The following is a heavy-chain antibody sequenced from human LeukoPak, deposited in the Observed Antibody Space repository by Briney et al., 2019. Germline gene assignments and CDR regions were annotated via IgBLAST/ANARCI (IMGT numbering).Heavy chain of an antibody. V-gene: IGHV4-34*01. Sequence: PSETLSLTCAVYGGSFSGYYWSWIRQPPGKGLEWIGEINHSGSTNYNPSLKSRVTISVDTSKNQFSLKLSSVTAADTAVYYCARGPAGRGPRYYFDYWGQGTLVTVSS. J-gene: IGHJ4*02. CDR2: INHSGST. D-gene: IGHD3-10*01. CDR1: GGSFSGYY. CDR3: ARGPAGRGPRYYFDY.